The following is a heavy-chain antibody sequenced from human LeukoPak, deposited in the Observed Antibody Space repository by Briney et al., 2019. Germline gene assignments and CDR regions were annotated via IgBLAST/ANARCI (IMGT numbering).Heavy chain of an antibody. D-gene: IGHD5-18*01. V-gene: IGHV3-43*02. CDR2: ISGDSHST. J-gene: IGHJ6*02. CDR3: ARDTEGYIYGYYYYGMDV. CDR1: GFTFDDYA. Sequence: GGSLRLSCAASGFTFDDYAMHWVRQAPGKGLEWISLISGDSHSTFYADSVKGRFTISRDNSKNSLYSQMNSLRNDDTALYYCARDTEGYIYGYYYYGMDVWGQGTTVTVSS.